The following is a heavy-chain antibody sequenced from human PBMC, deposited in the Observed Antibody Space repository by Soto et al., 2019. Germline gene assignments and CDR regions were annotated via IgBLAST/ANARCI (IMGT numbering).Heavy chain of an antibody. Sequence: QITLKESGPTLVKPTQTLTLTCTFSGFSLSTSGVGVGWIRQPPGKALEWLALIYWDDDKRYSPSLKSRLTITKDTSKNQVVLTMTNMDHVETATYYCAHLGANWNDGAFDIWGQGTMVTVSS. CDR2: IYWDDDK. J-gene: IGHJ3*02. D-gene: IGHD1-1*01. V-gene: IGHV2-5*02. CDR3: AHLGANWNDGAFDI. CDR1: GFSLSTSGVG.